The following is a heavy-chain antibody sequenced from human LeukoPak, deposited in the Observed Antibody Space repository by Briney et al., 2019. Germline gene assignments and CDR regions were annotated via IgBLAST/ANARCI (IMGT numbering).Heavy chain of an antibody. CDR3: AKADNDWDFDY. D-gene: IGHD2-21*01. J-gene: IGHJ4*02. CDR1: GFTFSSYA. V-gene: IGHV3-23*01. CDR2: ISGSGGST. Sequence: GGSLRLSCAASGFTFSSYAMSWVRQAPGKGLEWVSAISGSGGSTYYADSVKGRFTISRDNSKNTLYLQMNSLTTEDTAMYYCAKADNDWDFDYWGQGTLVTVSS.